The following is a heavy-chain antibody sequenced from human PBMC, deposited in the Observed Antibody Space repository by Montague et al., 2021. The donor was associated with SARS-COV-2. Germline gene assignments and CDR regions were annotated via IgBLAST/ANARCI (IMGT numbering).Heavy chain of an antibody. D-gene: IGHD3-3*01. Sequence: SETLSLTCTVSGGSISTSFWSWVRQPPGKGLEWIAFISFTGGTNYNPSLKSRVVVSIDTSKRQVSLKVNSVTAADSAVYYCARESRLQYLEWSGSRYDYYGMDVWGQGITVTVSS. J-gene: IGHJ6*02. CDR1: GGSISTSF. V-gene: IGHV4-59*01. CDR2: ISFTGGT. CDR3: ARESRLQYLEWSGSRYDYYGMDV.